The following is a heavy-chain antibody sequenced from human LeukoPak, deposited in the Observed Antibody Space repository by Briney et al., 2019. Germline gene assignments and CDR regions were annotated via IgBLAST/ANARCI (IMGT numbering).Heavy chain of an antibody. Sequence: PGESLRLSCAASRFTFSSYAMTWVRQAPGKGLEWVSSIGGSGGSTFYADSVKGRFTISRDNSKDTLYLQMNSLRAEDTAVYYCASSTYYYYMGVWGKGTTVTVSS. V-gene: IGHV3-23*01. CDR1: RFTFSSYA. CDR3: ASSTYYYYMGV. D-gene: IGHD6-13*01. CDR2: IGGSGGST. J-gene: IGHJ6*03.